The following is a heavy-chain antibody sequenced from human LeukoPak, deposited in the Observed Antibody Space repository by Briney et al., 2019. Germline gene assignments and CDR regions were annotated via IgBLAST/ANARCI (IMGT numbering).Heavy chain of an antibody. Sequence: SETLSLTCTVSGGSIRSYYWSWIRQPPGKGLEWIGYIYYSGSTNYNPSLKSRVSISVDTSKNQFSLKLSSVTAADTAVYYRARTGSTVTMLYPFDHWGQGTLVTVSS. CDR3: ARTGSTVTMLYPFDH. J-gene: IGHJ4*02. D-gene: IGHD4-17*01. CDR2: IYYSGST. V-gene: IGHV4-59*01. CDR1: GGSIRSYY.